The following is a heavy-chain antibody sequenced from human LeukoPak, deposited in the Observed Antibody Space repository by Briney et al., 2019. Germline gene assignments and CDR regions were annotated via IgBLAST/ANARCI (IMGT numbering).Heavy chain of an antibody. CDR3: ARGLGYLPYMDV. J-gene: IGHJ6*04. V-gene: IGHV1-69*13. CDR1: GGTFSSYT. Sequence: ASVKVSCKASGGTFSSYTITWVRQAPGQGLEWMGGIIPIFGTANYAQKFQGRVTITADESTSTTYMELSSVRSKDMAVYYCARGLGYLPYMDVWGKGTTVTVSS. CDR2: IIPIFGTA. D-gene: IGHD5-12*01.